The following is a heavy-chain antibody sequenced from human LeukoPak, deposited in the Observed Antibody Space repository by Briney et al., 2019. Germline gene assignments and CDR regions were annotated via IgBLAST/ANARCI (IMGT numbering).Heavy chain of an antibody. CDR1: GFTFSSYG. J-gene: IGHJ4*02. D-gene: IGHD1-26*01. CDR3: ARDHSESYRENYFDY. V-gene: IGHV3-33*01. CDR2: IWYDGSNK. Sequence: GGSLRLSCAASGFTFSSYGMHWVRQAPGKGLEWVAVIWYDGSNKYYADSVKGRFTISRDNSKNTLYLQMNSLRAEDTAVYYCARDHSESYRENYFDYWGQGTLVTVSS.